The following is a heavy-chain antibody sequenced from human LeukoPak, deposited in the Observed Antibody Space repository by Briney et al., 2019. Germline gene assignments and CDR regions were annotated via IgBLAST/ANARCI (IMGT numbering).Heavy chain of an antibody. V-gene: IGHV3-23*01. CDR2: IRGSGGST. Sequence: GGSLRLSCAASGFTFSSYAMSWVRQAPGKGLEWVSAIRGSGGSTYYADSVKGRFTISRDNSKNTLYLQMNSLRAEDTAVYYCAKDRMGYYYDSSGYYSDYWGQGTLVTVSS. J-gene: IGHJ4*02. CDR1: GFTFSSYA. D-gene: IGHD3-22*01. CDR3: AKDRMGYYYDSSGYYSDY.